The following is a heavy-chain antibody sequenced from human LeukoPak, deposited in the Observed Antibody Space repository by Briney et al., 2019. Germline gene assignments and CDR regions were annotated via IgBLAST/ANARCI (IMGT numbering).Heavy chain of an antibody. J-gene: IGHJ4*02. Sequence: SETLSLTCAVYGESFSGYYWSWIRQPPGEGLEWIGEINHSRSTSYNHSLTVRVPFSIDTYKTKFSLKLRSVTAAATAVYYCARGRDYGASYTPYYFDYWGQGTLVTVSS. CDR1: GESFSGYY. CDR3: ARGRDYGASYTPYYFDY. D-gene: IGHD4-17*01. V-gene: IGHV4-34*01. CDR2: INHSRST.